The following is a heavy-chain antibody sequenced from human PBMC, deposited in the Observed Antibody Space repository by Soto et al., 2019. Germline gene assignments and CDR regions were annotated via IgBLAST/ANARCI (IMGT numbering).Heavy chain of an antibody. CDR3: AKDINSSGWYSLDY. D-gene: IGHD6-19*01. V-gene: IGHV3-43*01. CDR1: GFSFDDYT. J-gene: IGHJ4*02. Sequence: EVQLVESGGVVVQPGGSLRLSCAASGFSFDDYTMHWVRQGPGKGLEWVSLITWDGGSTYYADSVKGRFTISRDNSKNSLYLQMNILRTEDTALYYCAKDINSSGWYSLDYWGQGTLVTVSS. CDR2: ITWDGGST.